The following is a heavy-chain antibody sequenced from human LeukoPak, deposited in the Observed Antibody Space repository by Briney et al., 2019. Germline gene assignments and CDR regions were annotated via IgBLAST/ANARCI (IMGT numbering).Heavy chain of an antibody. D-gene: IGHD6-13*01. CDR1: GGTFSSYA. J-gene: IGHJ5*02. Sequence: ASVKVSCKASGGTFSSYAISWVRQAPGQGLEWMGGIIPIFGTANYAQKFQGRVTITADESTSTAYMELSSVTAADTAVYYCARTQRVATYSSSWYVLQNSKYNWFDPWGQGTLVTVSS. CDR2: IIPIFGTA. CDR3: ARTQRVATYSSSWYVLQNSKYNWFDP. V-gene: IGHV1-69*13.